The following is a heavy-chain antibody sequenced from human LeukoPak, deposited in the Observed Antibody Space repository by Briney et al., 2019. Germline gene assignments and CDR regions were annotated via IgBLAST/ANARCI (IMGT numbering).Heavy chain of an antibody. CDR3: ALGSGGLNYYYYMDV. J-gene: IGHJ6*03. D-gene: IGHD1-26*01. V-gene: IGHV1-18*01. CDR1: GYTFTSYG. CDR2: ISAYNGNT. Sequence: ASVKVSCKASGYTFTSYGISWVRQAPGQGLEWMGWISAYNGNTNYAQKLQGRVTMTTDTSTSTAYMELRSLRSDDTAVYYCALGSGGLNYYYYMDVWGKGTTVTVSS.